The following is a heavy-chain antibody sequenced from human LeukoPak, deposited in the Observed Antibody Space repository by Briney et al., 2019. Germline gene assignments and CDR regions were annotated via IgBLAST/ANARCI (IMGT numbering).Heavy chain of an antibody. V-gene: IGHV1-69*01. CDR2: IIPIFGTA. Sequence: GASVKVSCKASGGTFSSYAISWVRQAPGQGLEWMGGIIPIFGTANYAQKFQGRVTITADESTSTAYMELSSLRSEDTAVYYCARVVPRWLQSRGYFDYWGQGTLVTVSS. CDR3: ARVVPRWLQSRGYFDY. CDR1: GGTFSSYA. J-gene: IGHJ4*02. D-gene: IGHD5-24*01.